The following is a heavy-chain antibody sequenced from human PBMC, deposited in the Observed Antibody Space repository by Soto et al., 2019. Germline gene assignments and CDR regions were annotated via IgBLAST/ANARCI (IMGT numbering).Heavy chain of an antibody. V-gene: IGHV1-18*01. D-gene: IGHD3-10*01. CDR1: GYTFTNYD. Sequence: QVHLVQSGAEVKKPGASVKVSCKASGYTFTNYDINWVRQAPGQGLEWMGWISTYTGNTNYAQQLQGRVTMTTDTSTSKAYKELRSRRSDDTAVYYCARGYYYGSGRPTPGGMDVWGQGTTVTVSS. J-gene: IGHJ6*02. CDR2: ISTYTGNT. CDR3: ARGYYYGSGRPTPGGMDV.